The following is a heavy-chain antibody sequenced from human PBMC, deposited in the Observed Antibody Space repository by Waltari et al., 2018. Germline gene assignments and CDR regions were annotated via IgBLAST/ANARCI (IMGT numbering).Heavy chain of an antibody. Sequence: EVQLVQSGAEVKKPGATVKISCKASGYTFTDYYMHWVQQAPGKGLEWMGRVDPEDGETIYAEKFQGRVTITADTSTDTAYMELSSLRSEDTAVYYCATFPESMIVVVTADAFDIWGQGTMVTVSS. CDR1: GYTFTDYY. J-gene: IGHJ3*02. CDR2: VDPEDGET. CDR3: ATFPESMIVVVTADAFDI. V-gene: IGHV1-69-2*01. D-gene: IGHD3-22*01.